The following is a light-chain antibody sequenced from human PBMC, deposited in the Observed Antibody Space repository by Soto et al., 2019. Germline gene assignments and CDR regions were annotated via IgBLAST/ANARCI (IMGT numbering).Light chain of an antibody. Sequence: EIVMTQSPATLSVSPGERATLSCRASQSVSSNLAWYQQKPGQAPRLLIYDASTWATGIPARFSGSGSGTEFTLTISSLQSEDFAVYYCQQYSNWPAITFGQGTRLEIK. CDR1: QSVSSN. J-gene: IGKJ5*01. CDR2: DAS. CDR3: QQYSNWPAIT. V-gene: IGKV3-15*01.